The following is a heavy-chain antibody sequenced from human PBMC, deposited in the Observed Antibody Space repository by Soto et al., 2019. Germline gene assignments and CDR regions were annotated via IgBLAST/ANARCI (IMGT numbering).Heavy chain of an antibody. CDR1: GGSISSRSYY. CDR2: IYYSGST. V-gene: IGHV4-39*01. J-gene: IGHJ4*02. D-gene: IGHD2-15*01. CDR3: ARHTPAISISDH. Sequence: LSLTCTVSGGSISSRSYYWCWIRQPPGKGLEWIGSIYYSGSTYYNPSLKSRVTISVDTSKNQFSLKLSSVTAADTAVYYCARHTPAISISDHWGQGTLVTVSS.